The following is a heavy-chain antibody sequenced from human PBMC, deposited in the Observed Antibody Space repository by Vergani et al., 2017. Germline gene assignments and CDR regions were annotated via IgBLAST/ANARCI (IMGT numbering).Heavy chain of an antibody. Sequence: EVQPVESGGGLVKPGGSLRLSCTTSGFTFSSDWMSWVRQAPGKGLEWVARIRPKTDGETTDYAAPVKGRFTISRDNSKNTLYLQMGSLRAEDMAVYYCARDRPLVPAAISPNYGLDVWGQGTTVTVSS. D-gene: IGHD2-2*01. V-gene: IGHV3-15*01. J-gene: IGHJ6*02. CDR3: ARDRPLVPAAISPNYGLDV. CDR1: GFTFSSDW. CDR2: IRPKTDGETT.